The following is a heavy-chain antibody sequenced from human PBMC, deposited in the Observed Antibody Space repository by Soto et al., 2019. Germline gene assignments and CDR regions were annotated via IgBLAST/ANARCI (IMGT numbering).Heavy chain of an antibody. V-gene: IGHV3-23*01. D-gene: IGHD6-13*01. Sequence: GGPLRLSCAASGFTYSSYAMSWVRQAPGKGLEWVSAISGSGGSTYYADSVKGRFTISRDNSKNTLYLQMNSLRAEDAAVYYCAKKDSWYVDYWGQGTLVTVSS. CDR1: GFTYSSYA. CDR2: ISGSGGST. J-gene: IGHJ4*02. CDR3: AKKDSWYVDY.